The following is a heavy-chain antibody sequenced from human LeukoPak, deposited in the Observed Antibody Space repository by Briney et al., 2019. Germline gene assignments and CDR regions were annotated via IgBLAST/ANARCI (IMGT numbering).Heavy chain of an antibody. Sequence: ASVKVSCKASGGTFSSYAISWVRQAPGQGLEWMGRIIPILGIANYAQKFQGRVTITADKSTSTAYMELSSLRSEDTAVYYCARDTRWLERPPSAFDIWGQGTMVTVSS. D-gene: IGHD1-1*01. CDR1: GGTFSSYA. CDR2: IIPILGIA. J-gene: IGHJ3*02. CDR3: ARDTRWLERPPSAFDI. V-gene: IGHV1-69*04.